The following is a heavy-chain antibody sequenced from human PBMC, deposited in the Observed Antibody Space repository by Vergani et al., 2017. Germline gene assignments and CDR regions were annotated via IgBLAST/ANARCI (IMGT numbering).Heavy chain of an antibody. CDR3: ARVDTQVPATSHFYYMDV. CDR2: ILGSGTA. J-gene: IGHJ6*03. V-gene: IGHV4-61*10. Sequence: QVQLQESGPGLVKPPGTLSLTCTVSGASMSSVGYYWTWIRQSAGKRLEWIGDILGSGTANYNPSFQGRVSMSVDTSQNQFSLKLRSVTAADTAVYYCARVDTQVPATSHFYYMDVWGKGTTVVVSS. CDR1: GASMSSVGYY. D-gene: IGHD6-25*01.